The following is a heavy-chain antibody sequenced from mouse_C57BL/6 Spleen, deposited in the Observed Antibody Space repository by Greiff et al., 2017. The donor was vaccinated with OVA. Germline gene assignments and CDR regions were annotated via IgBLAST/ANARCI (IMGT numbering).Heavy chain of an antibody. D-gene: IGHD1-1*01. CDR2: IDPSDSYT. CDR1: GYTFTSYW. CDR3: ARRVVATDYFDY. J-gene: IGHJ2*01. Sequence: VQLQQPGAELVKPGASVKLSCKASGYTFTSYWMQWVKQRPGQGLEWIGEIDPSDSYTNYNQKFKGKATLTVDTYSSTAYMQLSSLTSEDSAVYYCARRVVATDYFDYWGQGTTLTVSS. V-gene: IGHV1-50*01.